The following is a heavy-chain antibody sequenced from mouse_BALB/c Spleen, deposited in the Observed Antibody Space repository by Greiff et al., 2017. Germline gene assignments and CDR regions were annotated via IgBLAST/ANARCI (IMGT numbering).Heavy chain of an antibody. V-gene: IGHV1-14*01. CDR3: ERGDYDCDGGFAD. D-gene: IGHD2-4*01. CDR1: GYTFTSYV. CDR2: INPYNDGT. J-gene: IGHJ3*01. Sequence: VQLKESGPELVKPGASVKMSCKASGYTFTSYVMHWVQQKPGQGLEWIGYINPYNDGTKYNEKFKGKATLTSDKSSSTAYMELSSLTSEDSAVYYCERGDYDCDGGFADWGQGTLVTVSA.